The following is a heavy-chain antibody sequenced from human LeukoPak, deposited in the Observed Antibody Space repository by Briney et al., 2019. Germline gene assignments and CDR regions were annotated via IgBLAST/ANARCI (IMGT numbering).Heavy chain of an antibody. Sequence: EASVKVSCKASGYSFAGYGISWVRQAPGQGLEWVGWISAYKRNTNYAQKFQGRVTMTTDTSTSTAYMELRSLRSDDTAVYYCARDLDGSGSYYTDYWGQGTLVTVSS. V-gene: IGHV1-18*01. CDR3: ARDLDGSGSYYTDY. J-gene: IGHJ4*02. CDR2: ISAYKRNT. CDR1: GYSFAGYG. D-gene: IGHD3-10*01.